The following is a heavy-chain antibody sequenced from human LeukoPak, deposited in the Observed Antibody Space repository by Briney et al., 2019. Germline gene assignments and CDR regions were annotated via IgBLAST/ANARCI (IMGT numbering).Heavy chain of an antibody. Sequence: GGSLRLSCAASGFTLSSYSMNWVRQAPGKGLEWVSLIDSSSTYIYYADSVKGRFTISRDNAKKSLYLQMNSLRAEDTAVYYCAKDKVPMDVWGKGTTVTVSS. CDR1: GFTLSSYS. V-gene: IGHV3-21*01. CDR3: AKDKVPMDV. J-gene: IGHJ6*03. CDR2: IDSSSTYI.